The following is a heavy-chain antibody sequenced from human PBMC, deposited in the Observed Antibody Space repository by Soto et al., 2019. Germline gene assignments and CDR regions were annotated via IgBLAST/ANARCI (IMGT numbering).Heavy chain of an antibody. D-gene: IGHD1-20*01. CDR2: ISSNGGST. CDR3: VKEGPYNWNTEGFDY. V-gene: IGHV3-64D*06. Sequence: GGSLRLSCSASGFTFSSYAMHWVRQAPGKGLEYVSAISSNGGSTYYADSVKGRFTISRDNSKNTLYLQMSSLRAEDTAVYYCVKEGPYNWNTEGFDYWGQGTLVTVSS. CDR1: GFTFSSYA. J-gene: IGHJ4*02.